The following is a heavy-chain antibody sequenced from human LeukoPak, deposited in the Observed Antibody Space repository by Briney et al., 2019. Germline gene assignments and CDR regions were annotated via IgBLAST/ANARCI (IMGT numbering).Heavy chain of an antibody. CDR3: AKDVGEVITAVFDY. J-gene: IGHJ4*02. CDR2: ISGSGGST. V-gene: IGHV3-23*01. CDR1: GFTFSSYA. D-gene: IGHD3-22*01. Sequence: PGGSLRLSCAAPGFTFSSYAVSWVRQAPGKGLEWVSAISGSGGSTYYADSVKGRFTISRDNSKNTLYLQMNSLRAEDTAVYYCAKDVGEVITAVFDYWGQGTLVTVSS.